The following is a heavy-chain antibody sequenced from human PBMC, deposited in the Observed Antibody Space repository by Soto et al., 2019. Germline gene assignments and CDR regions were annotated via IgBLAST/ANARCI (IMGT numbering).Heavy chain of an antibody. CDR1: GYTFTSYG. CDR2: ISAYNGNT. V-gene: IGHV1-18*01. CDR3: ARYPEDIVVVVAAIPDWFDP. Sequence: ASVKVSCKASGYTFTSYGISWVRQAPGQGLEWMGWISAYNGNTNYAQKLQGRVTMTTDTSTSTAYMELRSLRSDDTAVYYCARYPEDIVVVVAAIPDWFDPWGQGTQVTVSS. J-gene: IGHJ5*02. D-gene: IGHD2-15*01.